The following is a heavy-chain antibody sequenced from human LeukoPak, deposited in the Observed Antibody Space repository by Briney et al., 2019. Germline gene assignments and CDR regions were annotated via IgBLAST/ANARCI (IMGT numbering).Heavy chain of an antibody. J-gene: IGHJ6*03. Sequence: PSETLSLTCTVSGGSISSYYWSWIRQPPGKGLEWIGYIYYSGSTNYDPSLKSRVTISVDTSKNQFSLKLSSVTAADTAVYYCARGGLVGVPAVMPLFYYYYMDVWGKGTTVTISS. CDR1: GGSISSYY. D-gene: IGHD2-2*01. V-gene: IGHV4-59*01. CDR3: ARGGLVGVPAVMPLFYYYYMDV. CDR2: IYYSGST.